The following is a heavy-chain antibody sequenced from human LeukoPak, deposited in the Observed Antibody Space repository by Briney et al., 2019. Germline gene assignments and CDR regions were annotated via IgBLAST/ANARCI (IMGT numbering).Heavy chain of an antibody. V-gene: IGHV1-24*01. CDR1: VYTLTELS. D-gene: IGHD1-14*01. CDR2: FDPEDGET. CDR3: ATGAQAEDPYYYYYMDV. Sequence: GASVKVSCKVSVYTLTELSMHWVRQAPGKGREWMGGFDPEDGETIYAQKFQCRVTMTEDTSTDTAYMELSSLRSEDTAVDYCATGAQAEDPYYYYYMDVWGKGTTVTVSS. J-gene: IGHJ6*03.